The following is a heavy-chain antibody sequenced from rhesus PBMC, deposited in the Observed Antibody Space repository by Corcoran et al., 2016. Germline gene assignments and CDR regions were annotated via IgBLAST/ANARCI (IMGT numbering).Heavy chain of an antibody. D-gene: IGHD5-12*01. CDR2: FYGGSVST. CDR3: ARDRDTALDY. CDR1: GYSISSGYG. V-gene: IGHV4-127*01. J-gene: IGHJ4*01. Sequence: QVQLQESGPGLVKPSETLSLTCAVSGYSISSGYGWGWIRQPPGKGLEWIGQFYGGSVSTYYNPSLKNPVTVSKDPSKNPFSLKLSSVTAADTAVYYCARDRDTALDYWGQGVLVTVSS.